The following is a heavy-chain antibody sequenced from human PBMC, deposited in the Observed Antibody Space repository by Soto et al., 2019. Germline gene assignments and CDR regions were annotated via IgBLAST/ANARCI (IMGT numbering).Heavy chain of an antibody. V-gene: IGHV3-48*03. CDR2: IFTTGTTI. J-gene: IGHJ4*02. D-gene: IGHD3-9*01. CDR1: GFTFSSYS. Sequence: EVELVESRGGLVQPGGSLRLSCVASGFTFSSYSIVWVRQAPGKGLEWVSYIFTTGTTIYYADSVKGRFTVSRDNAKNSLFLLLNSLRAEDTAVYYCARDKDWAFDYWGQGTLVTVSS. CDR3: ARDKDWAFDY.